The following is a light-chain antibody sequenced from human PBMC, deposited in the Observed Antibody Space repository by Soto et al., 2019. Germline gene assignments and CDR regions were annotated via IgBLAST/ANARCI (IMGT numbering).Light chain of an antibody. CDR1: ISDVSGYNF. Sequence: QSVLTQPASVSGSPGQSITISCTGTISDVSGYNFVSWYQQYPGKAPKLMIYDVSNRPSGVFNRFSGSKSGNTASLTISGLQAEDEADYYCSSYTSSNTYVFGAGTKVTVL. J-gene: IGLJ1*01. V-gene: IGLV2-14*03. CDR3: SSYTSSNTYV. CDR2: DVS.